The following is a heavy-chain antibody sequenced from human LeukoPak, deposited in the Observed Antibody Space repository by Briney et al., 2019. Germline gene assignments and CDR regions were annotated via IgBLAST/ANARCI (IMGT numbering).Heavy chain of an antibody. D-gene: IGHD6-19*01. J-gene: IGHJ4*02. V-gene: IGHV3-30*18. CDR2: ISYDGSNK. CDR1: GFTFSSYG. Sequence: GRSLRLSCAASGFTFSSYGMHWVRQAPGRGLEWVAVISYDGSNKYYADSVKGRFTISRDNSKNTLYLQMNSLRAEDTAVYYCAKVDSAGTSIWGQGTLVTVSS. CDR3: AKVDSAGTSI.